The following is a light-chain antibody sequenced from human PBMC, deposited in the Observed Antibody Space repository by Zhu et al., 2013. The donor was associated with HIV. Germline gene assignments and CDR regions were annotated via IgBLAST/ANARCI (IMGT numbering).Light chain of an antibody. CDR3: NSYAGSNIVV. CDR1: SSDVGAYNY. CDR2: EVS. V-gene: IGLV2-8*01. Sequence: QSALTQPASVSGSPGQSITISCTGTSSDVGAYNYVSWYQQHPGKAPKLMIYEVSKRPSGVPDRFSGSKSGNTASLTVSGLQAEDEADYYCNSYAGSNIVVFGGGTKLTVL. J-gene: IGLJ2*01.